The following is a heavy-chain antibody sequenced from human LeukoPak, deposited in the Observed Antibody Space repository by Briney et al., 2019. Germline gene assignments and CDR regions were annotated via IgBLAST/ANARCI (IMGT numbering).Heavy chain of an antibody. V-gene: IGHV4-34*09. CDR1: GGSFSGYY. Sequence: SQTLSLTCAVYGGSFSGYYWSWIRQPPGKGLEWIGEINHSGSTNYNPSLKSRVTISVDTSKNQFSLKLSSVTAADTAVYYCARSGGYYDSSGYLVYWGQGTLVTVSS. CDR3: ARSGGYYDSSGYLVY. J-gene: IGHJ4*02. CDR2: INHSGST. D-gene: IGHD3-22*01.